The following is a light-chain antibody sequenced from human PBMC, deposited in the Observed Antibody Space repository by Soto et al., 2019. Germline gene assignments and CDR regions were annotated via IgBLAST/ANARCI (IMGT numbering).Light chain of an antibody. CDR1: QSVLYSSNNKNY. CDR3: QQYYTTPWT. CDR2: WAS. J-gene: IGKJ1*01. Sequence: DIVMTQSPDSLAVSLGESATINCKSSQSVLYSSNNKNYLAWYQQKPGQPPKALIYWASTRESGVPDRFSGSGSGTDFTLTISSLQAEDVAVYYCQQYYTTPWTFGQGTKGDIK. V-gene: IGKV4-1*01.